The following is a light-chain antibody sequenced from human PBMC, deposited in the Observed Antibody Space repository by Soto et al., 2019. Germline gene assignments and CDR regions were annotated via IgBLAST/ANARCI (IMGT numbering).Light chain of an antibody. Sequence: DIVVTQSPGSLCVSRGESATINFKSSHNILYNSNNKNCLAWYQQKPGQPPELFIYWSSTRKSGVPDRFSGSGSGTDFTLTISSLQAEDVAVYYCQQYYTTPLTFGGGTKVDIK. CDR2: WSS. J-gene: IGKJ4*01. V-gene: IGKV4-1*01. CDR1: HNILYNSNNKNC. CDR3: QQYYTTPLT.